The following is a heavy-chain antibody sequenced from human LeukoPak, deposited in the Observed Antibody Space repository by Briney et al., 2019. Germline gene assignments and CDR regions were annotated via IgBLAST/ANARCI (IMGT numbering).Heavy chain of an antibody. CDR2: IYHSGST. Sequence: SETLSLTCTLSGGSISTYYWSWIRQPPGKGLEWIGYIYHSGSTNYNPSLKGRVTISVDTSKNQFSLKLSSVTAADTAVYYCARQLGYCSSTSCYADKVDYWGQGTLVTVSS. CDR1: GGSISTYY. CDR3: ARQLGYCSSTSCYADKVDY. D-gene: IGHD2-2*01. J-gene: IGHJ4*02. V-gene: IGHV4-59*08.